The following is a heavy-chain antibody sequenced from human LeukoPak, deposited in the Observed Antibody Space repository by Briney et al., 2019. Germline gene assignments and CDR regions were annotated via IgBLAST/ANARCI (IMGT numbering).Heavy chain of an antibody. J-gene: IGHJ6*03. CDR2: INWNGGST. D-gene: IGHD6-13*01. CDR1: GFTFSDYS. V-gene: IGHV3-20*04. CDR3: AREAIAAAVYYMDV. Sequence: PGGSLRLSCAASGFTFSDYSMNWVRQAPGKGLEWVSGINWNGGSTGYADSVKGRFTISRDNAKNSLYLQMNSRRAEDTALYYCAREAIAAAVYYMDVWGKGTTVTVSS.